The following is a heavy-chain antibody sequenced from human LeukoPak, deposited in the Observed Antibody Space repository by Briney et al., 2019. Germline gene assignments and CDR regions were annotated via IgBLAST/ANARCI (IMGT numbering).Heavy chain of an antibody. J-gene: IGHJ6*04. D-gene: IGHD3-10*01. Sequence: ASVKVSCKASGYTFTGYYMHWVRQAPGQGLEWMGWINPNSGGTNYSQKFQGWVTMTRDTSISTAYMELSRLRSEDTAVYYCASAMVRGYYGMDVWGKGTPVTVSS. CDR3: ASAMVRGYYGMDV. V-gene: IGHV1-2*04. CDR1: GYTFTGYY. CDR2: INPNSGGT.